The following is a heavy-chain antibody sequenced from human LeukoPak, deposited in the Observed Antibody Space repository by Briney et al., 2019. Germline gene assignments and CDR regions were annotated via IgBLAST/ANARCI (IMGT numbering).Heavy chain of an antibody. V-gene: IGHV3-66*03. CDR2: IYSGST. J-gene: IGHJ4*02. CDR1: GFTVTSNS. CDR3: ANEGYCSSTSCYSFDY. D-gene: IGHD2-2*01. Sequence: PGGSLRLSCTVSGFTVTSNSMSWVRQAPGKGLEWVSFIYSGSTHYADSVKGRFTISRDNSKNTLYLQMNSLRAEDTAVYYCANEGYCSSTSCYSFDYWGQGTLVTVSS.